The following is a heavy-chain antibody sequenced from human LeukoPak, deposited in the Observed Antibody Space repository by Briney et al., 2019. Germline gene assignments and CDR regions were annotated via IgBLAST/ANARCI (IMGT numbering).Heavy chain of an antibody. D-gene: IGHD1/OR15-1a*01. V-gene: IGHV3-74*01. CDR2: INGDESST. CDR1: GFTFRDHW. CDR3: ARDRAESNWTNHTLFDS. J-gene: IGHJ4*02. Sequence: GGSLRLSCEASGFTFRDHWMHWVRQVPGKGLVWVSRINGDESSTAYADSVKGRSTISRDNARNTLYLQMNSLRVEDTAIYYCARDRAESNWTNHTLFDSWGQGTPVTVSS.